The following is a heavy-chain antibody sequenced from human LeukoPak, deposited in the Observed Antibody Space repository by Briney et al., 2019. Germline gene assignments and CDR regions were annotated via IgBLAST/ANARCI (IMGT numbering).Heavy chain of an antibody. D-gene: IGHD4-17*01. CDR2: INSDGSST. CDR1: GVSFSNCW. J-gene: IGHJ4*02. Sequence: GGSLRLSCAASGVSFSNCWMHWVRQAPGKGLVWVSRINSDGSSTTSADSVKGRFTISRDNAKNTLYLQMNSLRAEDTAVYYCAKGGATVIDYWGQGTLVTVSS. V-gene: IGHV3-74*01. CDR3: AKGGATVIDY.